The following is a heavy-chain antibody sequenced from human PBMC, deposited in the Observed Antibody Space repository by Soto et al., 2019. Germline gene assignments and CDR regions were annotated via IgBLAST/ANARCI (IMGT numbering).Heavy chain of an antibody. CDR2: IIPIFGTA. V-gene: IGHV1-69*01. D-gene: IGHD3-9*01. Sequence: KVSCKASGGTFSSYAISWVRQAPGQGLEWMGGIIPIFGTANYAQKFQGRVTITADESTSTAYMELSSLRSEDTAVYYCARGEPDQDYDILTGYYPFDYWGQGTLVTVSS. CDR3: ARGEPDQDYDILTGYYPFDY. J-gene: IGHJ4*02. CDR1: GGTFSSYA.